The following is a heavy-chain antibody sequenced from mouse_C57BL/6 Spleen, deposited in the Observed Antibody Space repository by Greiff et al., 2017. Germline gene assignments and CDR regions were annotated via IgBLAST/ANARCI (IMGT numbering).Heavy chain of an antibody. CDR1: GYTFTDYN. J-gene: IGHJ4*01. D-gene: IGHD1-1*01. CDR2: INPNNGGT. CDR3: ARGYYGSSYEYAMDY. Sequence: EVQLQQSGPELVKPGASVKIPCKASGYTFTDYNMDWVKQSHGKSLEWIGDINPNNGGTIYNQKFKGKATLTVDKSSSPAYMELRSLTSEDTAVYYCARGYYGSSYEYAMDYWGQGTSVTVSS. V-gene: IGHV1-18*01.